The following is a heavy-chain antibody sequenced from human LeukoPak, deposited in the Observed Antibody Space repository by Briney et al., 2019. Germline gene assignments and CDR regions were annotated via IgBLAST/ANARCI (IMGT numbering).Heavy chain of an antibody. J-gene: IGHJ4*02. CDR3: ARAQDYYDSSGPSGY. CDR2: IYYSGST. CDR1: GGSISSSSYY. V-gene: IGHV4-39*01. Sequence: SETLSLTCTVSGGSISSSSYYWGWIRQPPGKGLEWNGSIYYSGSTYYNPSLKSRVTISVDTSKNEFSLKLSSVTAADTAVYYCARAQDYYDSSGPSGYWGQGTLVTVSS. D-gene: IGHD3-22*01.